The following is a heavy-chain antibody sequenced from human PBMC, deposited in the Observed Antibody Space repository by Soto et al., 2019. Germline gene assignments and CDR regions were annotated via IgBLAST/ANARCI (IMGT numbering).Heavy chain of an antibody. D-gene: IGHD2-2*02. V-gene: IGHV1-8*01. CDR2: MNPNSGNT. CDR1: GYTFTSYD. CDR3: ARRVSIPYCSSTSCHRGNAFDI. Sequence: VASVKVSCKASGYTFTSYDINWVRQATGQGLEWMGWMNPNSGNTGYAQKFQGRVTMTRNTSISTAYMELSSLRSEDTAVYYCARRVSIPYCSSTSCHRGNAFDIWGQGTMVTVSS. J-gene: IGHJ3*02.